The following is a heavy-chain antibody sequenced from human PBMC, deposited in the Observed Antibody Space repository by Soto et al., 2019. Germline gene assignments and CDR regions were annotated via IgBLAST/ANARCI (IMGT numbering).Heavy chain of an antibody. CDR2: ISYDGSNK. CDR3: ATEGTHDYGDYVVIDY. CDR1: GFTFSSYG. V-gene: IGHV3-30*03. Sequence: HPGGSLRLSCAASGFTFSSYGMHWVRQAPGKGLEWVAVISYDGSNKYYADSVKGRFTISRDNSKDTLYLQMNSLRAEDTAVYYCATEGTHDYGDYVVIDYWGQGTLVTVSS. J-gene: IGHJ4*02. D-gene: IGHD4-17*01.